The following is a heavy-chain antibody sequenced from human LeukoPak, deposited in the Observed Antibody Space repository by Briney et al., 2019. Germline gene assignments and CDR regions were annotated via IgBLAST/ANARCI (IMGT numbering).Heavy chain of an antibody. CDR1: GGSFSGYY. V-gene: IGHV4-34*01. CDR2: INHSGST. J-gene: IGHJ4*02. Sequence: SETLSLTCAVYGGSFSGYYWSWIRQPPGKGLEWIGEINHSGSTNYNPSLKSRVTISVDTSKNQFSLTLSSVTAADTAVFYCARARIQLWSYFDYWGQGTLVTVSS. CDR3: ARARIQLWSYFDY. D-gene: IGHD5-18*01.